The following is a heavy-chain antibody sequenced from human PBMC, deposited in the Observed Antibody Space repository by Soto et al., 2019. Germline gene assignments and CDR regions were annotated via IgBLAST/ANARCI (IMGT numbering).Heavy chain of an antibody. J-gene: IGHJ4*02. D-gene: IGHD5-12*01. CDR2: ISYDGSNK. CDR1: GFTFSSYA. Sequence: QVQLVESGGGVVQPGRSLRLSCAASGFTFSSYAMHWVRQAPGKGLEWVAVISYDGSNKYYADSVKGRFTISRGNSKNTLYLQMNSLRAEDTAVYYCARDRDGYRRYYFDYWGQGTLVTVSS. CDR3: ARDRDGYRRYYFDY. V-gene: IGHV3-30-3*01.